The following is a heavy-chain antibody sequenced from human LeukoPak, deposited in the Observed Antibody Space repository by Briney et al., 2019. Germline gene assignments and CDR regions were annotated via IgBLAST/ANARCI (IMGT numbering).Heavy chain of an antibody. CDR1: GGSINSSSYY. D-gene: IGHD6-19*01. CDR3: ARRGYSSGWFDY. V-gene: IGHV4-39*01. CDR2: IYYSGST. Sequence: SETLSLTCTVSGGSINSSSYYWGWIRQPPGKGLEWIGSIYYSGSTYYNPSLKSRVTISVDTSKNQFSLKLSSVTAADTAVYYCARRGYSSGWFDYWGQGTLVTVSS. J-gene: IGHJ4*02.